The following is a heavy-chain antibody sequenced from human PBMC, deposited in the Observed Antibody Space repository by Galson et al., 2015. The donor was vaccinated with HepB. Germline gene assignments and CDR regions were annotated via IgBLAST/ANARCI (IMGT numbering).Heavy chain of an antibody. CDR1: GFTFPTYA. CDR2: LSSDRSKT. CDR3: ARGRFWISDFFDP. J-gene: IGHJ5*02. V-gene: IGHV3-30*14. Sequence: SLRLSCAASGFTFPTYALHWVRQAPGKGLDWVAGLSSDRSKTYFADSVKGRFTVSRDDSKNTLYLQMTGLRTEDLGVYYCARGRFWISDFFDPWGQGTLVTVSS. D-gene: IGHD3-3*01.